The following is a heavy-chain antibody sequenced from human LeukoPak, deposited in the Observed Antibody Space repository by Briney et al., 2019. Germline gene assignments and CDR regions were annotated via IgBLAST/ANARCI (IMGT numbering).Heavy chain of an antibody. D-gene: IGHD3-22*01. Sequence: ASVKVSCKASGGTFSSYAISWVRQAPGQGLEWMGRIIPILGIANYAQKFQGRVTITADKSTSTAYMELSSLRSEDTAVYYCARVRSSSGYYSYFDYWGQGTLVTVSS. CDR2: IIPILGIA. CDR3: ARVRSSSGYYSYFDY. V-gene: IGHV1-69*04. J-gene: IGHJ4*02. CDR1: GGTFSSYA.